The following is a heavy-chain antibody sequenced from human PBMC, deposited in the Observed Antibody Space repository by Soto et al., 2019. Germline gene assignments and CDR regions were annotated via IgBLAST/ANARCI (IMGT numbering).Heavy chain of an antibody. Sequence: SETLSLTCTVSGGSISSGGYYWSWIRQHPGKGLEWIGYIYYSGSTYYNPSLKSRVTISVDTSKNQFSLKLSSVTAADTAVYYCARARYDSSGLSFDPWGQGTLVTVSS. CDR2: IYYSGST. J-gene: IGHJ5*02. CDR1: GGSISSGGYY. V-gene: IGHV4-31*03. CDR3: ARARYDSSGLSFDP. D-gene: IGHD3-22*01.